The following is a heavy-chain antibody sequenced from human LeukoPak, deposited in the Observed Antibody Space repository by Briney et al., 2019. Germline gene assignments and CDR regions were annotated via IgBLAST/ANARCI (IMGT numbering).Heavy chain of an antibody. CDR1: GFIFDDYA. Sequence: PGGSLRLSCAASGFIFDDYAMHWVRQAPGKGLEWVSSISSSSSYIYYADSVKGRFTISRDNAKNSLYLQMNSLRAEDTAVYYCARDLRSGSYLGDAFDIWGQGTMVTVSS. J-gene: IGHJ3*02. V-gene: IGHV3-21*01. CDR2: ISSSSSYI. CDR3: ARDLRSGSYLGDAFDI. D-gene: IGHD1-26*01.